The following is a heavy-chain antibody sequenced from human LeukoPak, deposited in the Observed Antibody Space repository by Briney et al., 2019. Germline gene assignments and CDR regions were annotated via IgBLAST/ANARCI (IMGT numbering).Heavy chain of an antibody. V-gene: IGHV1-2*02. CDR2: INPNNGDT. D-gene: IGHD1-7*01. Sequence: ASVKVSCKASGYTFTAYYIHWVRQAPGQGFEWMGCINPNNGDTGYAQQFHGRVTMTRDTSISTAYMELSSLTSDDTAVYYCARDYVRNYFDPWGQGTLVTVSS. CDR1: GYTFTAYY. CDR3: ARDYVRNYFDP. J-gene: IGHJ5*02.